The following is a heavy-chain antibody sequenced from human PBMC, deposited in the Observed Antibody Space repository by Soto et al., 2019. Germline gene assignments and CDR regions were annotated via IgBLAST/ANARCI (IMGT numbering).Heavy chain of an antibody. CDR2: IYHSGST. V-gene: IGHV4-38-2*02. D-gene: IGHD6-25*01. J-gene: IGHJ4*02. CDR3: ARDLTGRRGSYYSSGRYLDY. CDR1: GYSISSGYY. Sequence: SETLSLTCAVDGYSISSGYYWGWIRQPPGKWLEWIGSIYHSGSTYYNPSLKSRVTISVDTSKNQFSLKLSSVTAADTAVYYCARDLTGRRGSYYSSGRYLDYWGQGTLVTVSS.